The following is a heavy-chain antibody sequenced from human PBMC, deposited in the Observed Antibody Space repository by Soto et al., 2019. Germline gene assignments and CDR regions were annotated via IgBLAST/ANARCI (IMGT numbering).Heavy chain of an antibody. Sequence: SEPLSLTCTVSGDSISTFYCGWMRQSPGKELEWIGYVYYTGSTNYNPSLKSRVTISVDRSKNQFSLKLTSANAADTAVYYCARGRTVRNYADDSSDYFYFFDYWGQGTQVTVSS. CDR2: VYYTGST. D-gene: IGHD3-22*01. J-gene: IGHJ4*02. CDR1: GDSISTFY. V-gene: IGHV4-59*01. CDR3: ARGRTVRNYADDSSDYFYFFDY.